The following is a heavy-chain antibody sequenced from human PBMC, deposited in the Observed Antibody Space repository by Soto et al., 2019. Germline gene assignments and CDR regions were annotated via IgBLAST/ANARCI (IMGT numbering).Heavy chain of an antibody. V-gene: IGHV3-74*01. D-gene: IGHD1-26*01. CDR1: GFTFSSYW. CDR3: ARVATGSYNWFDP. J-gene: IGHJ5*02. CDR2: INRDGSTT. Sequence: EVQLVESGGGLVQPGGSLRLSCAASGFTFSSYWMHWVRQAPGKGLVWVSRINRDGSTTPYAGSVKGRFTISRDNAKNTLYLQMNSLRADDTAVYYCARVATGSYNWFDPWGQGTLVTVSS.